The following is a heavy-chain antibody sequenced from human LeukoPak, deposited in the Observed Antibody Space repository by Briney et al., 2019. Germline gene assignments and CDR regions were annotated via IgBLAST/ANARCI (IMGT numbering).Heavy chain of an antibody. CDR2: IRQDGSEE. CDR3: ARDRYSSGYLGHQGY. CDR1: GFTFSSYR. D-gene: IGHD3-22*01. J-gene: IGHJ4*02. V-gene: IGHV3-7*01. Sequence: GGSLRLSCAASGFTFSSYRMTWVRQAPGKGLEWVANIRQDGSEEYNVDSVKGRFTISRDTANNSLYLQMNSLRAEDTAVYYCARDRYSSGYLGHQGYWGQGNLVTVSS.